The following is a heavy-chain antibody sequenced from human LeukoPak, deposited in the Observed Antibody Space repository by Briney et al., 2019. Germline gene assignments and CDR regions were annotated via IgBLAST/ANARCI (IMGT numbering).Heavy chain of an antibody. D-gene: IGHD3-10*01. CDR1: VGSFSGYY. Sequence: SETLSLTCAVYVGSFSGYYWSWIRQPPGKGLEWIGEINHSGSTNYNPSLKSRVTISVDTSKNQFSLKLSSVTAADTAVYYCARGRSSRYYYGMDVWGKGTTVTVSS. CDR2: INHSGST. J-gene: IGHJ6*04. V-gene: IGHV4-34*01. CDR3: ARGRSSRYYYGMDV.